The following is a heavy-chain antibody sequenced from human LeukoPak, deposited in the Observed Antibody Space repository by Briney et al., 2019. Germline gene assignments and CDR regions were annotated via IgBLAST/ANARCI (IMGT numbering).Heavy chain of an antibody. J-gene: IGHJ4*02. CDR2: INHSGST. V-gene: IGHV4-34*01. CDR1: GGSFSGYY. D-gene: IGHD3-22*01. CDR3: ARGRIFGNYYDSGGQS. Sequence: PSETLSLTCAVYGGSFSGYYWSWIRQPPGKGLEWIGEINHSGSTNYNPSLKSRVTISVDTSKNQFSLKLSSVTAADTAVYYCARGRIFGNYYDSGGQSWGQGTLVTVSS.